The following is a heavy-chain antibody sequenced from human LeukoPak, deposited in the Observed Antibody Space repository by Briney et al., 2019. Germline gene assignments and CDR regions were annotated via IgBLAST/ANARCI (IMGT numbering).Heavy chain of an antibody. D-gene: IGHD3-16*02. CDR2: VWHDGSKQ. Sequence: GGSLRLSCAASGFIFSAYGMHWVPQAPGKGLEWVAVVWHDGSKQYYADSVKVRFPLSRDNSQNTLHLQMNSLRPEDTAVYYCAKDRRSGLGELSHDYWGEGALVSVSS. CDR3: AKDRRSGLGELSHDY. V-gene: IGHV3-33*06. J-gene: IGHJ4*02. CDR1: GFIFSAYG.